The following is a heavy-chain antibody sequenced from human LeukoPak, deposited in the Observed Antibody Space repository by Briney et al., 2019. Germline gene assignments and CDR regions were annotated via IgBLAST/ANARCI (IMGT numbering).Heavy chain of an antibody. J-gene: IGHJ4*02. CDR1: GFTFSSYA. V-gene: IGHV3-30*04. CDR2: ISYDGSNK. D-gene: IGHD5-12*01. Sequence: GGSLRLSCAASGFTFSSYAMHWVRQAPGKGLEWVAVISYDGSNKYYADSVKGRFTISGDNSKNTLYLQMNSLRAEDTAVYYCARDLWLLYWGQGTLVTVSS. CDR3: ARDLWLLY.